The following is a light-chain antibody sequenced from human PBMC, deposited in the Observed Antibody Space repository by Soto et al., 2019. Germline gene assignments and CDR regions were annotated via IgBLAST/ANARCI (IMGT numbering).Light chain of an antibody. CDR3: ISYTTSSTVV. Sequence: QSALTQPASLSGSPGQSITISCTGTSSDIGTYKYVSWFQQHPGKAPKLIIFEVSNRPSGISDRFSGFKSANTAYLTISGVQVEDEAEYHCISYTTSSTVVFGGGTKLTVL. J-gene: IGLJ2*01. V-gene: IGLV2-14*01. CDR2: EVS. CDR1: SSDIGTYKY.